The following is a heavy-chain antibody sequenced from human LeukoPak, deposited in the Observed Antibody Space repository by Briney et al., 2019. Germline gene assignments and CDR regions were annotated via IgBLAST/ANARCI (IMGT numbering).Heavy chain of an antibody. CDR3: AREWIDSSSWQYYFDS. D-gene: IGHD6-13*01. CDR1: GGSISSSSYY. CDR2: IYYSGST. V-gene: IGHV4-39*07. J-gene: IGHJ4*02. Sequence: PSETLSLTCTVSGGSISSSSYYWGWIRQPPGKGLEWIGSIYYSGSTYYNPSLKSRVTISVDTSKNQFSLKLSSVSAADTAVYYCAREWIDSSSWQYYFDSWGQGTLVTVSS.